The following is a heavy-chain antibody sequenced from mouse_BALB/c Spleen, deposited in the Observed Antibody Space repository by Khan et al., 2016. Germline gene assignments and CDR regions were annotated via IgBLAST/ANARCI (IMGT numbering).Heavy chain of an antibody. Sequence: EVQLQESGPGLVKPSQSLSLTCTVTGYSITSDYAWNWIRQFPGNKLEWMGYISYSGSTSYNPSLKSRISITRDTSKNQFFLQLNSVTTEDTATYYCAREGEYPLVGLYCGYGTLVTVSA. D-gene: IGHD2-13*01. J-gene: IGHJ3*01. CDR2: ISYSGST. CDR1: GYSITSDYA. CDR3: AREGEYPLVGLY. V-gene: IGHV3-2*02.